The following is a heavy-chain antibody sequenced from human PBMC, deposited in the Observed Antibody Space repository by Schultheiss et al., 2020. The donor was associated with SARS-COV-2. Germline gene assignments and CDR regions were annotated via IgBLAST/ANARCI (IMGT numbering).Heavy chain of an antibody. Sequence: SETLSLTCTVSGGSISSYYWSWIRQPPGKGLEWIGEINHSGSTNYNPSLKSRVTISVDTSKNQFSLKLSSVTAADTAVYYCARAPPNYYYYDSSGGAFDIWGQGTMVTVSS. CDR3: ARAPPNYYYYDSSGGAFDI. D-gene: IGHD3-22*01. J-gene: IGHJ3*02. CDR2: INHSGST. CDR1: GGSISSYY. V-gene: IGHV4-34*01.